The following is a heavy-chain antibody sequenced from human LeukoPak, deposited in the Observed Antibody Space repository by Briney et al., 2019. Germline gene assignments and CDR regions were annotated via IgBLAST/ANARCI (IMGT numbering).Heavy chain of an antibody. J-gene: IGHJ4*02. CDR1: GGSFSGYY. V-gene: IGHV4-34*01. Sequence: PSETLSLTCAVYGGSFSGYYWSWIRQPPGKGLEWIGEINHSGSTNYNPSLKSRVTISVDTSKNQFSLKLSSVTAADTAVCYCAGNVVVPAAIQAGRTFDCWGQGTLVTVSS. CDR2: INHSGST. D-gene: IGHD2-2*02. CDR3: AGNVVVPAAIQAGRTFDC.